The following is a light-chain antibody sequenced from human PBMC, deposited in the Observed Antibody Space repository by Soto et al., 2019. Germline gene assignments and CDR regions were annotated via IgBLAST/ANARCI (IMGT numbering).Light chain of an antibody. Sequence: QSALTQPPSVSRSPGQSVTISCTGTSSDVGGYNYVSWYQQHPGKAPKLMIYEVTKRPSGVPDRFSGSKSAHTASLTVSGLQAEDESDYYCSSYGGGNNLLFGGGTKLTIL. CDR2: EVT. V-gene: IGLV2-8*01. CDR1: SSDVGGYNY. J-gene: IGLJ2*01. CDR3: SSYGGGNNLL.